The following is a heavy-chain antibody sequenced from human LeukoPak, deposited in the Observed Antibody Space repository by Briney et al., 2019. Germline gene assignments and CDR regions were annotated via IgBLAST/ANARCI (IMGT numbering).Heavy chain of an antibody. D-gene: IGHD5-18*01. J-gene: IGHJ5*02. CDR3: ARGATLPGRSPDTAMAYNWFDP. V-gene: IGHV4-38-2*02. CDR2: IYHSGST. Sequence: TSETLSLTCTVSGYSISSGYYWGWIRQPPGKGLEWIGSIYHSGSTYYNPSLKSRVTISVDTSKNQFSLKLSSVTAADTAVYYCARGATLPGRSPDTAMAYNWFDPWGQGTLVTVSS. CDR1: GYSISSGYY.